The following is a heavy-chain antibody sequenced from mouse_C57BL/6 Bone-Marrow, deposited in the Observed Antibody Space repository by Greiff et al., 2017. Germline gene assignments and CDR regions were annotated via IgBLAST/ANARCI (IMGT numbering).Heavy chain of an antibody. J-gene: IGHJ4*01. Sequence: DVHLVESGGGLVKPGGSLKLSCAASGFTFSSYGMSWVRQTPDKRLEWVATISSGGSYTYYPDSVKGRFTISRDNAKNTLYLQMSSLKSEDTAMYYCARHIITTVVERIGYAMDYWGQGTSVTVSS. CDR1: GFTFSSYG. D-gene: IGHD1-1*01. CDR3: ARHIITTVVERIGYAMDY. CDR2: ISSGGSYT. V-gene: IGHV5-6*01.